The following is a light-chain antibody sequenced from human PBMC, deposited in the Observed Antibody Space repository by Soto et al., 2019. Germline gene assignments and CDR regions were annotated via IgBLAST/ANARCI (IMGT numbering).Light chain of an antibody. J-gene: IGKJ1*01. V-gene: IGKV3-15*01. CDR2: GAS. CDR3: QQYNSYSTWT. CDR1: HSVSSR. Sequence: EIVMTQSPATLSVSPGERATLSCRASHSVSSRLAWYQQKPGQAPRLLIYGASTRATGLPARFSGSGSGTEFTLTISSLQPDDFATYYCQQYNSYSTWTFGQGTKVDIK.